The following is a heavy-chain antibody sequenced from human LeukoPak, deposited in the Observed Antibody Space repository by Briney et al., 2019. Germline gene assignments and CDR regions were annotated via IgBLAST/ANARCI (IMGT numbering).Heavy chain of an antibody. CDR3: VRDRGDYGGDFGYFDY. CDR1: GVSIASGAYY. CDR2: MHSGGST. V-gene: IGHV4-31*03. J-gene: IGHJ4*02. D-gene: IGHD2-21*02. Sequence: NPSETLSLTCTVSGVSIASGAYYWTWIRQRPGKGLEWIGNMHSGGSTSYKTSLRSRLTISGDTSKNQFSLRLSSVTVADTAVYYCVRDRGDYGGDFGYFDYWGQGTLVSVSS.